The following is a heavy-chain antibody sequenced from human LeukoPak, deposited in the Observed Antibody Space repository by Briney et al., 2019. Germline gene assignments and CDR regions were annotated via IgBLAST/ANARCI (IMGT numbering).Heavy chain of an antibody. CDR1: GFTFSIYA. CDR2: ISDSGSNT. Sequence: PGGSLRLSCVASGFTFSIYAMSWVRQAPGKGLEWVSDISDSGSNTYYADSVKGRFTISRDNSKNTLYLQMSSLRAEDTAVYFCAKIRGYSYGYGDYWGQGTLVTVSS. D-gene: IGHD5-18*01. J-gene: IGHJ4*02. CDR3: AKIRGYSYGYGDY. V-gene: IGHV3-23*01.